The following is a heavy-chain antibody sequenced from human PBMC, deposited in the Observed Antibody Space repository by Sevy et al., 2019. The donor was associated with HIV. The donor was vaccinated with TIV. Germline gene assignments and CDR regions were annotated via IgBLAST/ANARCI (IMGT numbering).Heavy chain of an antibody. Sequence: SQTLSLTCAISGDSVSSNNAAWNWIRQSPSRGLEWLGRTFYRSNWYNDYAVSLKGRITINPDTSKNQLSLQLTSVTPGDTAVYYCARDGLTYGAMDVWGQGTTVTVSS. CDR2: TFYRSNWYN. J-gene: IGHJ6*02. CDR1: GDSVSSNNAA. V-gene: IGHV6-1*01. D-gene: IGHD1-20*01. CDR3: ARDGLTYGAMDV.